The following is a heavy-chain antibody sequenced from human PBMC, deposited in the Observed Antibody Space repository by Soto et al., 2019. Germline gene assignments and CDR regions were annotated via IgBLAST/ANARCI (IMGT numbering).Heavy chain of an antibody. J-gene: IGHJ4*02. V-gene: IGHV3-53*02. CDR1: GFAVSANY. D-gene: IGHD3-3*01. CDR3: VRGVCRALGVVRPVDS. Sequence: EVQLVETGGGLIQPGGSLTLSCAASGFAVSANYMTWVRQAPGKGLEWVSFIYSGGHTYYADSVMGRFTISRDNSKNTVYLQMNTLRGEDTAVYYCVRGVCRALGVVRPVDSWGPGTLGTVSS. CDR2: IYSGGHT.